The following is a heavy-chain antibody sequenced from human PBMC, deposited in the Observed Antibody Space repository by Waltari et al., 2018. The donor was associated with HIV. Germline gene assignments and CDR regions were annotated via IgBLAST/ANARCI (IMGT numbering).Heavy chain of an antibody. CDR1: GFTFNSST. CDR3: ARDSRDNSWSLNFFDP. CDR2: ISSSGTFT. J-gene: IGHJ5*02. V-gene: IGHV3-21*01. D-gene: IGHD6-13*01. Sequence: EVQLVESGGGPVKPGASLRLSGRASGFTFNSSTLNWVRQAPGKGLEWISSISSSGTFTHYADSVKGRFTISRDNANKSVYLQMNSLRAEDTAVYYCARDSRDNSWSLNFFDPWGQGTLVTVSS.